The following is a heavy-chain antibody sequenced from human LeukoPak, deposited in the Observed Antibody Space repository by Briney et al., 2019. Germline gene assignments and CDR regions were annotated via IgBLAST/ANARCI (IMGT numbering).Heavy chain of an antibody. CDR2: INPSGGST. J-gene: IGHJ6*03. CDR1: GYTFTSYY. Sequence: ASVKVSCKASGYTFTSYYMHWVRQAPGQGLEWMGIINPSGGSTSYAQKFQGRVTMTRDMSTSTVYMELSSLRSEDTAVYYCARDRSSSSGFYYYYMDVWGKGTTVTVSS. CDR3: ARDRSSSSGFYYYYMDV. V-gene: IGHV1-46*01. D-gene: IGHD6-6*01.